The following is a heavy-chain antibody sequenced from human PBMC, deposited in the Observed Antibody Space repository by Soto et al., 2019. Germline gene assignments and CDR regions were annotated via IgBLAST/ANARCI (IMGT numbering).Heavy chain of an antibody. CDR3: ARNSHDYGDYNY. CDR1: GGSVSSGSYY. Sequence: SETLSLTCTVSGGSVSSGSYYWSWIRQPPGKGLEWIGYIYYSGSTNYNPSLKSRVTISVDTSKNQFSLKLSSVTAADTAVYYCARNSHDYGDYNYWGQGTLVTVSS. J-gene: IGHJ4*02. V-gene: IGHV4-61*01. D-gene: IGHD4-17*01. CDR2: IYYSGST.